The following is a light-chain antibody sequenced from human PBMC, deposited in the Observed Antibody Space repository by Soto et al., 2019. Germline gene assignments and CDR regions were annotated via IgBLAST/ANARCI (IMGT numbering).Light chain of an antibody. CDR1: QGISSY. CDR3: QQYYSYPST. CDR2: AAS. J-gene: IGKJ2*01. V-gene: IGKV1-8*01. Sequence: AIRMTQSPSSLSASTGDRVTITCRASQGISSYLAWYQQKPGKAPKLLIYAASTLQSGVPSRFSGSGSGTDFTLTISCLQSGDFATYYCQQYYSYPSTFGQGTKLEIK.